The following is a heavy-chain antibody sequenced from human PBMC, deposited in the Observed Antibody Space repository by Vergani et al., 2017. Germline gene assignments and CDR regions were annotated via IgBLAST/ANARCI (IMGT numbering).Heavy chain of an antibody. D-gene: IGHD3-10*01. V-gene: IGHV1-2*02. Sequence: QVQLVQSGAEVKKPGASVKVSCKASGYTFTGYYMHWVRQAPGQGLEWMGWINPNSGGTIYAQKFQGRVTMTRDTSISTAYMELSRLRSDDTAVYYCARDLGYYGSGSVDYWGQGTLVTVSS. CDR2: INPNSGGT. CDR3: ARDLGYYGSGSVDY. J-gene: IGHJ4*02. CDR1: GYTFTGYY.